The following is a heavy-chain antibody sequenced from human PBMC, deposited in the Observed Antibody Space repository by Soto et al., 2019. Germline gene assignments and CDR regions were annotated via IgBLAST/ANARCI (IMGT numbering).Heavy chain of an antibody. CDR1: GERFTTYG. J-gene: IGHJ4*01. Sequence: ASVKVSCKASGERFTTYGISWVRQAPGQGLEWMRWISTYNTNTNYAPKFQGRLLLTTDTSTTTAHMELRSLRPDDTAVYHCARWAGQVRDYGGPFDYWGQ. CDR3: ARWAGQVRDYGGPFDY. CDR2: ISTYNTNT. V-gene: IGHV1-18*04. D-gene: IGHD4-17*01.